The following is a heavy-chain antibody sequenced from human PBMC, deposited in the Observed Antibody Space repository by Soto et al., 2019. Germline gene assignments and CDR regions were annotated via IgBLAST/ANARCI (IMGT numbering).Heavy chain of an antibody. CDR3: ARDFYGSGASSGHYYDMDV. CDR2: ISYDGSNK. D-gene: IGHD3-10*01. Sequence: PGGSLRLSCAASGFTFSTYAMHWVRQAPGKGLEWVAVISYDGSNKYYIDSVKGRFTISRDNSKSTLYLQMNSLRIEDTAVYYCARDFYGSGASSGHYYDMDVWGPGTTVTVSS. V-gene: IGHV3-30-3*01. CDR1: GFTFSTYA. J-gene: IGHJ6*02.